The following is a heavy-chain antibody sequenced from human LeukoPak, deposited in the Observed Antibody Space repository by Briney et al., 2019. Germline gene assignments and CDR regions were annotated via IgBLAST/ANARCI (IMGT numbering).Heavy chain of an antibody. CDR2: ISSSSSYI. J-gene: IGHJ3*02. D-gene: IGHD5-18*01. V-gene: IGHV3-21*04. Sequence: GGSLRLSCAASGFTFSSYSMNWVRQAPGKGLEWVSSISSSSSYIYYADSVKGRFTISRDNAKNSLYLQMNSLRAEDTAVYYCAKGYTAMVTVFDAFDIWGQGTMVTVPS. CDR3: AKGYTAMVTVFDAFDI. CDR1: GFTFSSYS.